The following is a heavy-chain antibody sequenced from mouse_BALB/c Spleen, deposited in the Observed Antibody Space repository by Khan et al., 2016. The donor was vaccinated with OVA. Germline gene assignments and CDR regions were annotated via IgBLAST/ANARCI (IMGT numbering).Heavy chain of an antibody. CDR3: VRGRGNYRFAY. D-gene: IGHD2-1*01. J-gene: IGHJ3*01. CDR1: GYTFTDFA. CDR2: ISTYYGDA. V-gene: IGHV1S137*01. Sequence: QVQLQQSGAELARPGVSVKISCKGSGYTFTDFAMHWVKQSHAKSLEWIGVISTYYGDATNNQKFKGKATMTVVKSSSTAYMELARLTSEDSAIYYCVRGRGNYRFAYWDQGTLVTVSA.